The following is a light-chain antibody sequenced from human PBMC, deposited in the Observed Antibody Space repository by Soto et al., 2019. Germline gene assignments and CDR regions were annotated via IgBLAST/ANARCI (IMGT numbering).Light chain of an antibody. J-gene: IGLJ1*01. CDR3: ASWDDSLNGPV. V-gene: IGLV1-44*01. Sequence: SVLTQPPSASGSPWQRVTISCSGSSSNVGGNPVNWYQHVPTTAPKLLIYTNTQRPSGVPDRFSGSKSGTSASLAISGLQSEDEADYYCASWDDSLNGPVFGTGTKVNVL. CDR1: SSNVGGNP. CDR2: TNT.